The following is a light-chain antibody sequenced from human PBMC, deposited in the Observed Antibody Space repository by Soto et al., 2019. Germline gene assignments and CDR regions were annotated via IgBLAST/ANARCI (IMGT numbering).Light chain of an antibody. CDR3: KEYGRLLGT. V-gene: IGKV3-20*01. Sequence: TQSLYPGERSTLSCRASQTVSSNYLAWYQQKPGQAPRFLIYGASSRATGIPDRFSGSGSGTDFTLACSRVEPADFAVYYCKEYGRLLGTFGGGTKVEIK. CDR2: GAS. J-gene: IGKJ4*02. CDR1: QTVSSNY.